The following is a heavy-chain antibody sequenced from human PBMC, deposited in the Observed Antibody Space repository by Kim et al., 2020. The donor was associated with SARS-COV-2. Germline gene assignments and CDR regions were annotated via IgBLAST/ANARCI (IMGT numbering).Heavy chain of an antibody. CDR2: INHSGST. D-gene: IGHD5-12*01. J-gene: IGHJ5*02. CDR1: GGSFSGYY. CDR3: ARDGSRDIAGPLNWFDP. V-gene: IGHV4-34*01. Sequence: SETLSLTCAVYGGSFSGYYWSWIRQPPGKGLEWIGEINHSGSTNYNPSLKSRVTISVDTSKNQFSLKLSSVTAADTAVYYCARDGSRDIAGPLNWFDPWGQGTLVTVSS.